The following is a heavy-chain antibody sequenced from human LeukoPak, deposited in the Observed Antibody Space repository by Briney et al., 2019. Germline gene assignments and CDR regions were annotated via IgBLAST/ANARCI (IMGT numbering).Heavy chain of an antibody. CDR3: ARVGYCSSTSCYGVLYYYYYMDV. J-gene: IGHJ6*03. CDR2: ISSSSSYI. D-gene: IGHD2-2*01. Sequence: GGSLRLSCAASGFTFSSYSMNWVRQAPGKGLDWVSSISSSSSYIYYADSVKGRFTISRDNAKNSLYLQMNSLRAEDTAVYYCARVGYCSSTSCYGVLYYYYYMDVWGKGTTVTVSS. CDR1: GFTFSSYS. V-gene: IGHV3-21*01.